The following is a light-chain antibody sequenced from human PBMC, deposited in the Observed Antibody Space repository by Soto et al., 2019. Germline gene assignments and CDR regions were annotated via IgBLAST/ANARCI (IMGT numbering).Light chain of an antibody. J-gene: IGLJ2*01. V-gene: IGLV2-23*01. Sequence: QSALTQPASVSGSPGQSITISCTGTSSDVGSYNLVSWYQQHPGKAPKLMIYEDIERPSGVSNRFSGSKSGNTASLTISGIQTEDEADYYCCSYAGGTSVVFGGATKVTVL. CDR3: CSYAGGTSVV. CDR1: SSDVGSYNL. CDR2: EDI.